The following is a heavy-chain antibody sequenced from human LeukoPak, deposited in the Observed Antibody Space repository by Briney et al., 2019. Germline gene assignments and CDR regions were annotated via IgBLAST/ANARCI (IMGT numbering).Heavy chain of an antibody. CDR1: GGTFSSYA. D-gene: IGHD2-21*02. Sequence: SVKVSCKASGGTFSSYAISWVRQAPGQGLEWMGGIIPIFGTANYAQKFQGRVTITTDESTSTAYMELSGLRSEDTAVYYCARARFCGGDCYAAADYWGQGTLVTVSS. CDR3: ARARFCGGDCYAAADY. J-gene: IGHJ4*02. V-gene: IGHV1-69*05. CDR2: IIPIFGTA.